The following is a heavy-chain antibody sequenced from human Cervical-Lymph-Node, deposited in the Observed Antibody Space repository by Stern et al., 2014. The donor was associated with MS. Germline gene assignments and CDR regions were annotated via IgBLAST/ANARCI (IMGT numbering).Heavy chain of an antibody. Sequence: QVQLQESGPGLVKPSQTLSLTCTVSGGPISSGGYYWSWLRQHPGKGLEWIGYIYYSGSTYYNPSLKSRVTISVDTSKNQFSLKLSSVTAADTAVYYCARTSYDFWSGYYAFDYWGQGTLVTVSS. J-gene: IGHJ4*02. CDR2: IYYSGST. CDR1: GGPISSGGYY. V-gene: IGHV4-31*03. D-gene: IGHD3-3*01. CDR3: ARTSYDFWSGYYAFDY.